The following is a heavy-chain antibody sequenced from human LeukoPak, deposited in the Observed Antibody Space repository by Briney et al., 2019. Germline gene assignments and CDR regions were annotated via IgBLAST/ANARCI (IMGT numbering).Heavy chain of an antibody. CDR2: INHSGST. Sequence: SETLSLTCAVYGGSFSGYSWSWIRQPPGKGLEWIGEINHSGSTNYNPSLKSRVTISVDTSKNQFCLKLSSVTAADTAVYYCARGVLPGAFDIWGQGTMVTVSS. J-gene: IGHJ3*02. V-gene: IGHV4-34*01. CDR3: ARGVLPGAFDI. CDR1: GGSFSGYS. D-gene: IGHD2/OR15-2a*01.